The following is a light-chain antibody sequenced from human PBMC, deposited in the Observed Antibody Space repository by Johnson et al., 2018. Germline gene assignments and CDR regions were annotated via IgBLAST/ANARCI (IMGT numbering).Light chain of an antibody. CDR1: SSNIGNNY. CDR3: GTWDRSLVAGNV. Sequence: QSVLTQPPSVSAAPGQKVTISCSGSSSNIGNNYVSWYQQLPGTAPKLLIYENNKRPSGIPDRFSGSKSGTSATLGITGLQTGDEAYYYCGTWDRSLVAGNVFGTGTKVTVL. CDR2: ENN. J-gene: IGLJ1*01. V-gene: IGLV1-51*02.